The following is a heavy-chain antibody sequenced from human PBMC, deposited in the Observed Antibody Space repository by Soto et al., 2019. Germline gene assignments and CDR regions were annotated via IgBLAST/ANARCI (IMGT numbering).Heavy chain of an antibody. CDR1: GFSFSTYG. CDR3: ARDYDSSGYPRYYFDY. D-gene: IGHD3-22*01. Sequence: GGSLRLSCAASGFSFSTYGMHWVRQAPGKGLEWVAVIWYDGSNKYYADSVKGRFTISRDNSKNTLYLQMNSLRAEDTAVYYCARDYDSSGYPRYYFDYWGQGTLVTVSS. CDR2: IWYDGSNK. V-gene: IGHV3-33*08. J-gene: IGHJ4*02.